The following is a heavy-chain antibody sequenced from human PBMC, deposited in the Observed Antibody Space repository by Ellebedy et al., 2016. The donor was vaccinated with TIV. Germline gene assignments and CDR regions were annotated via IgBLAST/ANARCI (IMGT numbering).Heavy chain of an antibody. J-gene: IGHJ4*02. D-gene: IGHD3-22*01. Sequence: SETLSLXXTVSGGSLSSGDYYWSWIRQPPGKGLEWIGHIYYTGSTYYNPSLQSRVTISRDTSKNQFSLKLSSASAADTAVYYCARGYDSSGYYYVGYWGQGTLVTVSS. CDR2: IYYTGST. CDR3: ARGYDSSGYYYVGY. V-gene: IGHV4-30-4*01. CDR1: GGSLSSGDYY.